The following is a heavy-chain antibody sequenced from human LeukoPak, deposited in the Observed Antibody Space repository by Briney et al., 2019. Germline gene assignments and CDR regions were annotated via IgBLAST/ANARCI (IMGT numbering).Heavy chain of an antibody. J-gene: IGHJ4*01. CDR2: IYYSGST. Sequence: SETLSLTCSVSDGSMGTYYWGWIRQPPGKRLEWIGYIYYSGSTTYNPSLKSRVTVSLDTSKNQFSLKLTSMTAADTAVYYCARGRLGRQHASFFDSWGHGTLVTVSS. CDR3: ARGRLGRQHASFFDS. CDR1: DGSMGTYY. V-gene: IGHV4-59*08. D-gene: IGHD2-2*01.